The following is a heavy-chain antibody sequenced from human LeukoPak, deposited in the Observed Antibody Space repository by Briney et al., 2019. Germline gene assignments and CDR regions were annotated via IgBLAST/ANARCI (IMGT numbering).Heavy chain of an antibody. CDR1: GGSISSSSYY. Sequence: SETLSRTCTVSGGSISSSSYYWGWIRQPPGKGLEWIGSIYYSGSTYYNPSLKSRVTISVDTSKNQFSLKLSSVTAADTAVYYCASIQQQLVDSFDPWGQGTLVTVSS. CDR3: ASIQQQLVDSFDP. D-gene: IGHD6-13*01. CDR2: IYYSGST. J-gene: IGHJ5*02. V-gene: IGHV4-39*01.